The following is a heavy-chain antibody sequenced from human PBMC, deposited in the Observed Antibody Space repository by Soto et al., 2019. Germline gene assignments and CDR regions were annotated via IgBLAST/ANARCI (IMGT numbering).Heavy chain of an antibody. J-gene: IGHJ4*02. CDR1: GGTFSSYT. D-gene: IGHD3-10*01. CDR3: ASPITMVRGTFDY. V-gene: IGHV1-69*02. Sequence: ASVKVSCKASGGTFSSYTISWVRQAPGQGLEWMGRIIPILGIANYAQKFQGRVTITADKSTSTAYMELSSLRSEDTAVYYCASPITMVRGTFDYWGPGTLVTVSS. CDR2: IIPILGIA.